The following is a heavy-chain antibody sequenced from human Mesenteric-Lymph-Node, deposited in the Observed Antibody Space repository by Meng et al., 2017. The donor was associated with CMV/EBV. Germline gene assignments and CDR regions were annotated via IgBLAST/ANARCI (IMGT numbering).Heavy chain of an antibody. CDR3: ARDKHSSSWYKSYGMDV. CDR2: ISSSGSTI. CDR1: GFTFSSYE. Sequence: GGSLRLSCAASGFTFSSYEMNWVRQAPGKGLEWVSYISSSGSTIYYVDSVKGRFTISRDNAKNSLYLQMNSLRAEDTAVYYCARDKHSSSWYKSYGMDVWGQGTTVTVSS. J-gene: IGHJ6*02. D-gene: IGHD6-13*01. V-gene: IGHV3-48*03.